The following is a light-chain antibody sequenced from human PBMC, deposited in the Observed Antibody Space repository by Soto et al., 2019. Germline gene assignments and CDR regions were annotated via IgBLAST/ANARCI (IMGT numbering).Light chain of an antibody. CDR2: AAS. CDR3: QQGYSTPWT. J-gene: IGKJ1*01. CDR1: QSISSY. Sequence: DIQMTQSPSSLSASVGDRVTITCRASQSISSYLQWYQQKPGKAPKLLIYAASKLQSGVPSRFSASGSGTYFTITLNSLPHEDFATYYCQQGYSTPWTLGQGTKVEIK. V-gene: IGKV1-39*01.